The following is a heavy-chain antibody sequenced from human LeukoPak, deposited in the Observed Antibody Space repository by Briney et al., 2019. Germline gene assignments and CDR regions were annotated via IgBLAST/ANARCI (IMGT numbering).Heavy chain of an antibody. Sequence: PGGSLRLSCAASGFTFSTYWMHWVRQAPGKGLVWVSCISSDGRSTNYADSVKGRFTISRDNAKNTLYLQMNSLRAEDTAVYYCARDGGYGVDYWGQGTLVTVSS. V-gene: IGHV3-74*01. CDR2: ISSDGRST. D-gene: IGHD5/OR15-5a*01. CDR1: GFTFSTYW. CDR3: ARDGGYGVDY. J-gene: IGHJ4*02.